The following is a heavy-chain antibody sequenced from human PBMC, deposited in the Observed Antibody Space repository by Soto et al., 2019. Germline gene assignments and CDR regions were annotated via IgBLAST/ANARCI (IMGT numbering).Heavy chain of an antibody. J-gene: IGHJ4*02. D-gene: IGHD2-2*01. CDR2: ISGSGGST. CDR3: AKAFELVVPASPDY. Sequence: EVQLLESGGGLVQPGGSLRLSCAASGFTFSSYAMSWVRQAPGKGLEWVSAISGSGGSTYYADSVKGRFTISRDNSKKTLYMQMTSLRAEDTAVYYCAKAFELVVPASPDYWGQGTLVTVSS. V-gene: IGHV3-23*01. CDR1: GFTFSSYA.